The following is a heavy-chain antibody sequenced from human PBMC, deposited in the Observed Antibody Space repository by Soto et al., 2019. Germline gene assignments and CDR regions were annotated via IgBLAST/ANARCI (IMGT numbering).Heavy chain of an antibody. CDR3: ARHMRDVAAQLAY. D-gene: IGHD2-2*01. Sequence: SETLSLTCTVSGGSIRDTIYYWGWIRQPPGKGLEWIGSIHYSGSTHYNPSLKSRVTISVDPSKSQFSLNLTSVTPADTSVYYCARHMRDVAAQLAYWGQGTVVTVSS. V-gene: IGHV4-39*01. CDR1: GGSIRDTIYY. CDR2: IHYSGST. J-gene: IGHJ4*02.